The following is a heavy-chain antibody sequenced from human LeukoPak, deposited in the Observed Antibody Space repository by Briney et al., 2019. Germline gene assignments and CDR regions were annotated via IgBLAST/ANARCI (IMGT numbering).Heavy chain of an antibody. D-gene: IGHD2-2*01. CDR2: FDPEDGET. CDR3: ATGETSWHGVY. Sequence: ASVKVSCKVSGSTLTELSMHWVRQAPGKGLEWMGGFDPEDGETFYAQDFQGRVIMTEDTSTDTAYMELSSLRSEDTAVYYCATGETSWHGVYWGQGTLVTVSS. J-gene: IGHJ4*02. CDR1: GSTLTELS. V-gene: IGHV1-24*01.